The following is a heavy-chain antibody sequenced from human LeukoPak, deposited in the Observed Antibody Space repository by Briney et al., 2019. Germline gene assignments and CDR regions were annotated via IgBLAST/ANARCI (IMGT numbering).Heavy chain of an antibody. CDR2: MNPNSGNT. J-gene: IGHJ5*02. Sequence: ASVTVSCKASGYTFTSYDINWGRQPTGQGLEWMGWMNPNSGNTGYAQKFQGRVTMTRNTSISTAYMEQSSLRSEDTAVYYCARDAAAGTSWFDRWGQGTLVTVSS. D-gene: IGHD6-13*01. CDR1: GYTFTSYD. V-gene: IGHV1-8*01. CDR3: ARDAAAGTSWFDR.